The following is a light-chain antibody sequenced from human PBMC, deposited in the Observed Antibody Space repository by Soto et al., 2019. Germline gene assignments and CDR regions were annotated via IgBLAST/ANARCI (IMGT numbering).Light chain of an antibody. J-gene: IGLJ7*01. V-gene: IGLV4-69*01. Sequence: QLVLTQSPSASASLGASVKLTCTLSSGHSNYAIAWHQQQPEKGPRYLMKVNSGGSHIKGDGIPDRFSGSSSGAERYLFISSLQSEEEAGYYCQTWGTGSAIVVFGGGTQLTVL. CDR2: VNSGGSH. CDR3: QTWGTGSAIVV. CDR1: SGHSNYA.